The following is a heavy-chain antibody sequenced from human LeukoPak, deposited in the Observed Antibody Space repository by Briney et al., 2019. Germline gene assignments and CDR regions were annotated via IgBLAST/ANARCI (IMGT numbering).Heavy chain of an antibody. V-gene: IGHV3-23*01. CDR3: AKASTVKGDWFDP. D-gene: IGHD4-11*01. CDR1: GFPFSSYG. Sequence: GGSLRLSCVASGFPFSSYGMHWVRQAPGKGLEWVSAIRGSGGSTYYADSVKGRFTISRDNSKNTLYLQMNSLRAEDTAVYYCAKASTVKGDWFDPWGQGTLVTVSS. J-gene: IGHJ5*02. CDR2: IRGSGGST.